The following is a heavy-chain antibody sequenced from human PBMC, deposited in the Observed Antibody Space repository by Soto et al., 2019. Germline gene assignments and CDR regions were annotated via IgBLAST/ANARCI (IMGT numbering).Heavy chain of an antibody. Sequence: QVQLVESGGGVVQPGRSLRLSCEASGFTFKSYGMHWVRQAPGKVLEWVAVVWYDGTNKKYADSVKGRFNIYRDNSKNTLYLQMDSLRAEDTGIYYCARGGHSSSWYRLEAYFFDYWGQGSLVTVSS. V-gene: IGHV3-33*01. CDR3: ARGGHSSSWYRLEAYFFDY. J-gene: IGHJ4*02. CDR1: GFTFKSYG. CDR2: VWYDGTNK. D-gene: IGHD6-13*01.